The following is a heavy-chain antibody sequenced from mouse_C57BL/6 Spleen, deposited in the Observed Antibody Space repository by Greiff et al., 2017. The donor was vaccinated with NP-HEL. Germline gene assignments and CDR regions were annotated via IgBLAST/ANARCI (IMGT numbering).Heavy chain of an antibody. CDR1: GYSITSGYY. J-gene: IGHJ3*01. CDR2: ISYDGSN. Sequence: ESGPGLVKPSQSLSLTCSVTGYSITSGYYWNWIRQFPGNKLEWMGYISYDGSNNYNPSLKNRISITRDTSKNQFFLKLNSVTTEDTATYYCARTPNWDGWFAYWGQGTLVTVSA. D-gene: IGHD4-1*01. CDR3: ARTPNWDGWFAY. V-gene: IGHV3-6*01.